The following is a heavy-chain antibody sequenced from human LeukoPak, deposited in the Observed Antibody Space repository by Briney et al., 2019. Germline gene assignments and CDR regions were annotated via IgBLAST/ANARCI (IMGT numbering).Heavy chain of an antibody. Sequence: ASVKVSCKASGYTFTSYYMHWVRQAPGQGLEWMGIINPSGGSTSYAQKFQGRVTMTRDTSTSTVYMELSSLRSEDTAVYYCARGERVPAAPDYYYYYMDVWGKGTTVTVSS. D-gene: IGHD2-2*01. CDR1: GYTFTSYY. CDR3: ARGERVPAAPDYYYYYMDV. CDR2: INPSGGST. V-gene: IGHV1-46*01. J-gene: IGHJ6*03.